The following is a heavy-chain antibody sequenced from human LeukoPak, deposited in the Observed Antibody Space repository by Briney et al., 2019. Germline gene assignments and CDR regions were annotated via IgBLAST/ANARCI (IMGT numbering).Heavy chain of an antibody. CDR1: GGSISSYY. J-gene: IGHJ6*02. Sequence: SETLSLTCTVSGGSISSYYWSWIRQPPGKGLEWSGYIYYSGSTNYNPSLKSRVTISVDTSKNQFSLKLSSVTAADTAVYYCARGRFYDTNWGQGTTVTVSS. CDR3: ARGRFYDTN. V-gene: IGHV4-59*01. CDR2: IYYSGST. D-gene: IGHD3-22*01.